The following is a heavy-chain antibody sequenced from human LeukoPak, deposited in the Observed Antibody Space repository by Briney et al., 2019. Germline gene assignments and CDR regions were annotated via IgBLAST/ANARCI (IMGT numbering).Heavy chain of an antibody. CDR1: GFTFSSYW. V-gene: IGHV3-74*01. D-gene: IGHD6-19*01. CDR3: ARGSMAGDY. J-gene: IGHJ4*02. Sequence: RGSLRLSCAASGFTFSSYWMHWVRQVPGKGLMWVSRINSDGIATTYADSVKGRFTISRDNAKNTLYLQMNSLRAEDTAVYYCARGSMAGDYWGQGTLVTVSS. CDR2: INSDGIAT.